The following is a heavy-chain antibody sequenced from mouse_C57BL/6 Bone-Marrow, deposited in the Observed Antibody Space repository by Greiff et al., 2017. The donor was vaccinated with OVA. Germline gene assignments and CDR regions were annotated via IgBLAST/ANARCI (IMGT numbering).Heavy chain of an antibody. J-gene: IGHJ1*03. D-gene: IGHD2-5*01. CDR3: ARGSNLWYFDV. CDR2: IYPRCGNT. CDR1: GYTFTSYG. V-gene: IGHV1-81*01. Sequence: VKLQESGAELARPGASVKLSCKASGYTFTSYGISWVKQRTGQGLEWIGEIYPRCGNTYYNEKFKGKATLTADKSSSTAYMELRSLTSEDSAVYFCARGSNLWYFDVWGTGTTVTVSS.